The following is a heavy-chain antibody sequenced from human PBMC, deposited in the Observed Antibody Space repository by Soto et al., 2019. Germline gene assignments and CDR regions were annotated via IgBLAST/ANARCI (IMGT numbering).Heavy chain of an antibody. V-gene: IGHV1-69*01. CDR2: IIPFFNTT. D-gene: IGHD3-22*01. Sequence: QVQLVQSGAEVKKPGSSVKVSCKASGGSFNSFAVSWVRQAPGQGLEWMGGIIPFFNTTSYAQRFQGRVTSTADESTSTAYMELRRLRAQDTAVYYCARLESNYFDSSGYYGFDPWGQGTLVTVSS. CDR1: GGSFNSFA. CDR3: ARLESNYFDSSGYYGFDP. J-gene: IGHJ5*02.